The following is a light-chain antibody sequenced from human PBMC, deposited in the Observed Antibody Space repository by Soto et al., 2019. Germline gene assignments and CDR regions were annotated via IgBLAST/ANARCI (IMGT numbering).Light chain of an antibody. CDR2: AAS. J-gene: IGKJ1*01. Sequence: DIQMTQSPSSLSASVGDRITVTCRASQGISNYLVWYQQKPGKVPKLLIYAASTLQSGVPSRFSGSGSGTDFILTISSLQPEDVATYYCQYYNGAPWTFGQGTKVEIK. CDR3: QYYNGAPWT. CDR1: QGISNY. V-gene: IGKV1-27*01.